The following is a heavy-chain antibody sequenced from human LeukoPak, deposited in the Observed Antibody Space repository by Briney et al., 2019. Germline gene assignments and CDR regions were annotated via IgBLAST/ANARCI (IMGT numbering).Heavy chain of an antibody. CDR2: ISLSGDST. CDR1: RFTFSNYA. D-gene: IGHD3-10*01. CDR3: AKYSGYYGFGSYYPHH. V-gene: IGHV3-23*01. Sequence: GGSLRLSCAASRFTFSNYAMTWVRQAPGKGLEWVSLISLSGDSTYYADSVKGRFTISRDNSKNTLYLQMNSLRAEDTAVYYCAKYSGYYGFGSYYPHHWGQGTLVTVSS. J-gene: IGHJ4*02.